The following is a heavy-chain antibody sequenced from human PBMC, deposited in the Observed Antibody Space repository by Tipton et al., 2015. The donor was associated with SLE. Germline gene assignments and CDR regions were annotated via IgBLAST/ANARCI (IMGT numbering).Heavy chain of an antibody. Sequence: TLSLTCTVSVGPLPSGCYYWSWIPQPPGKGLEWIGHNYTTGSTNYSPSLKSRVTISFDTSETQFSLKLASVTIADTAVYYCARVSSGTNSAIESWGQGTLVTVSS. J-gene: IGHJ4*02. D-gene: IGHD3-10*01. CDR1: VGPLPSGCYY. CDR3: ARVSSGTNSAIES. CDR2: NYTTGST. V-gene: IGHV4-61*09.